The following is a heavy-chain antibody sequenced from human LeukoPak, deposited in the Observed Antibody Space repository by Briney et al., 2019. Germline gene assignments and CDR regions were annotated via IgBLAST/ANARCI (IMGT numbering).Heavy chain of an antibody. J-gene: IGHJ4*02. CDR3: ARDGLTMVRGVFDY. V-gene: IGHV3-30*04. Sequence: GGSPRLSCAASGFTFSSYAMHWVRQGPGKGLEWVSDILYVGSDKYYADSVKGRFTISRDNAKNTLYLQMNSLRAEDTAVYYCARDGLTMVRGVFDYWGQGTLVTVSS. CDR1: GFTFSSYA. D-gene: IGHD3-10*01. CDR2: ILYVGSDK.